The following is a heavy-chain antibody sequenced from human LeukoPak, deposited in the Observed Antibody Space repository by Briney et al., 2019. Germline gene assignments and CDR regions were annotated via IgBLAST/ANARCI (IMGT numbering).Heavy chain of an antibody. CDR2: ISSDGNNK. Sequence: GGSLRLSCAASGFTFSSYAMSWVRQAPGKGLEWVAVISSDGNNKYYADSVKGRFTISRDNSRDTLSLQMNSLRPEDTAVYYCAREALSSGKFDPWGQGTLVTVSS. CDR3: AREALSSGKFDP. CDR1: GFTFSSYA. J-gene: IGHJ5*02. D-gene: IGHD6-19*01. V-gene: IGHV3-30-3*01.